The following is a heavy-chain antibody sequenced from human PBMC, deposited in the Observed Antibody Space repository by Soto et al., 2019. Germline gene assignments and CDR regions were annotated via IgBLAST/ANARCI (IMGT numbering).Heavy chain of an antibody. Sequence: SETLSLTCTVSGGSISSGDYYWSWIRQPPGKGLEWIGYIYYSGSTYYNPSLKSRVTISVDTSKNQFSLKLSSVTAADTAVYYCARIPHYDFWSGYYFTYYYYGMDVWGQGTTVTVSS. D-gene: IGHD3-3*01. J-gene: IGHJ6*02. CDR2: IYYSGST. CDR1: GGSISSGDYY. CDR3: ARIPHYDFWSGYYFTYYYYGMDV. V-gene: IGHV4-30-4*01.